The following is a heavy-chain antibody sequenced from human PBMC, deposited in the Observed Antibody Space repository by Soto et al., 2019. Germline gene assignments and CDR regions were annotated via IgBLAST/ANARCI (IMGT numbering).Heavy chain of an antibody. D-gene: IGHD1-20*01. CDR2: ISGSGGST. V-gene: IGHV3-23*01. CDR1: GFTFSSYA. CDR3: AKGNLITLSHEYHLAY. J-gene: IGHJ4*02. Sequence: PGGSLRLSCAASGFTFSSYAMSWVRQAPGKGLEWVSAISGSGGSTYYADSVKGRFTISRDNSKNTLYLQMNSLRAEDTAVYYCAKGNLITLSHEYHLAYWGQGTLVTVSS.